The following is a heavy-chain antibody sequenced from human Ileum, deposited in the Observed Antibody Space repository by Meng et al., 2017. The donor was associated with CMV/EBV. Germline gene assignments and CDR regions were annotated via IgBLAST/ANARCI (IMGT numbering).Heavy chain of an antibody. V-gene: IGHV3-23*01. Sequence: GGSLRLSCVTSGFTFSSYAMNWVRQAPGKGLEWISALGHTGGNAYYADSVKGRFTISRDNSKNTLYLHMNSLRAEDTAVYFCANDGIPYSCFQHRGQGTQVTVSS. CDR2: LGHTGGNA. D-gene: IGHD4-11*01. CDR3: ANDGIPYSCFQH. J-gene: IGHJ1*01. CDR1: GFTFSSYA.